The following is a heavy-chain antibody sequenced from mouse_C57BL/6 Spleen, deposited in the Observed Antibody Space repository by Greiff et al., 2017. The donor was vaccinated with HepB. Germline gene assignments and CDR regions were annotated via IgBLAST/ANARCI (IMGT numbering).Heavy chain of an antibody. Sequence: QVQLQQPGAELVKPGASVKMSCKASGYTFTSYWITWVKQRPGQGLEWIGDIYPGSGSTNYNEKLKSKATLTVDTSSSTAYMQLSSLTSEDSSVYYCARSHDGYYEGFAYWGQGTLVTVSA. V-gene: IGHV1-55*01. CDR1: GYTFTSYW. CDR3: ARSHDGYYEGFAY. D-gene: IGHD2-3*01. J-gene: IGHJ3*01. CDR2: IYPGSGST.